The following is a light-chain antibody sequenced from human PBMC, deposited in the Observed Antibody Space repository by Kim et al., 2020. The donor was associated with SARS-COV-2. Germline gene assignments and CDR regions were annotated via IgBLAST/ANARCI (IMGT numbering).Light chain of an antibody. CDR3: QQYDNWPPLT. V-gene: IGKV3-15*01. CDR1: QSISTN. Sequence: VSPGERATLSGRASQSISTNLAWYQQKPGQAPRLLIYGASTRATDIPARFSGSGSGTEFTLTISSLQSEDFAVYYCQQYDNWPPLTFGQGTKLEI. CDR2: GAS. J-gene: IGKJ2*01.